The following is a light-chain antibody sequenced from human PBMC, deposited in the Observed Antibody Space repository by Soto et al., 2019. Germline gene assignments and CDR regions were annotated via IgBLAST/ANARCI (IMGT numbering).Light chain of an antibody. J-gene: IGLJ3*02. CDR1: NSDVGGYKY. CDR3: SRNTNTTSLRV. V-gene: IGLV2-14*01. CDR2: EVN. Sequence: QSALTQPASVSGSPGQSIAISCTGINSDVGGYKYVSWYRQDPGKAPKLLIYEVNNRPSGVSNRFSGSKSGNTASLTISGLQAEDEGDYYCSRNTNTTSLRVFGGGTKITVL.